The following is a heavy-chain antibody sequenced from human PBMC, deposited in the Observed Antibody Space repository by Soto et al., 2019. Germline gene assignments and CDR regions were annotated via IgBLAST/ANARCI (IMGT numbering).Heavy chain of an antibody. D-gene: IGHD6-13*01. CDR1: GYTFTSYG. J-gene: IGHJ3*02. Sequence: ASLKVSCKASGYTFTSYGISWVRQAPGQGLEWMGWISAYNGNTNYAQKLQGRVTMTTDTSTSTAYMELRSLRSDDTAVYYCARDQYSSSPECAFDIWGQGTMVTVSS. CDR3: ARDQYSSSPECAFDI. CDR2: ISAYNGNT. V-gene: IGHV1-18*01.